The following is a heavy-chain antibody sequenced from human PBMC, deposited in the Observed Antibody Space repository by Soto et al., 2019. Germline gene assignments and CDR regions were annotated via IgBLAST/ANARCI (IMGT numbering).Heavy chain of an antibody. CDR3: ARLXIGERWLQLSPTYYFDY. J-gene: IGHJ4*02. V-gene: IGHV1-8*01. Sequence: ASVKVSCKASGYTFTSCDINWVRQATGQGLEWMGWMNPNSGNTGYAQKFQGRVTMTRNTSISTAYMELSSLRSEDTAVYYCARLXIGERWLQLSPTYYFDYWGQGTLVTVSS. CDR1: GYTFTSCD. D-gene: IGHD5-12*01. CDR2: MNPNSGNT.